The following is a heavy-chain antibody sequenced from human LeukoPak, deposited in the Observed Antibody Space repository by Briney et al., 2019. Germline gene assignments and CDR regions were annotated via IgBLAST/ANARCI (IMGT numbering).Heavy chain of an antibody. V-gene: IGHV3-48*02. D-gene: IGHD3-10*01. Sequence: GGSLRLSCAASGFTFSSYSMNWVRQAPGKGLEWVSYISSSSSTIYYADSVKGRFTISRDNAKNSLYLQMNNLRDEDTAVYYCARGPSYGSRSDFLDYWGQGTLVTVSS. J-gene: IGHJ4*02. CDR2: ISSSSSTI. CDR1: GFTFSSYS. CDR3: ARGPSYGSRSDFLDY.